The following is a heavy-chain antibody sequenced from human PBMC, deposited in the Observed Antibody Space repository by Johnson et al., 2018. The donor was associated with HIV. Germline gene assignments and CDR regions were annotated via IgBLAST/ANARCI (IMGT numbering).Heavy chain of an antibody. J-gene: IGHJ3*02. Sequence: MQLVESGGGLVKREGSLRLSCAPSGFIFSNAWMSWVRQAPGKGLEWVGRIKSNTDGGTTDFAAPVQGRCTISRDNSKNILYLHMNSLKTENTAVYYCTRLRSSYSEVYVFDIWGQGTMVTVSS. D-gene: IGHD3-3*01. CDR3: TRLRSSYSEVYVFDI. V-gene: IGHV3-15*01. CDR1: GFIFSNAW. CDR2: IKSNTDGGTT.